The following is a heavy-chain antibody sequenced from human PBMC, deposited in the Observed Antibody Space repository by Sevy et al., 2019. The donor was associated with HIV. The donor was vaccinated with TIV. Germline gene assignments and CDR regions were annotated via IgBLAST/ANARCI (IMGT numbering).Heavy chain of an antibody. V-gene: IGHV3-23*01. J-gene: IGHJ4*02. Sequence: GGSLRLSCAASGFTFSSYAMSWVRQAPGKGLEWVSAISGSGGSTYYADSVKGRFTISRENSKNPLYLQMNSLRAEDTAVYYCAKTLPPIARELRYYFDYWGQGTLVTVSS. CDR3: AKTLPPIARELRYYFDY. D-gene: IGHD1-7*01. CDR2: ISGSGGST. CDR1: GFTFSSYA.